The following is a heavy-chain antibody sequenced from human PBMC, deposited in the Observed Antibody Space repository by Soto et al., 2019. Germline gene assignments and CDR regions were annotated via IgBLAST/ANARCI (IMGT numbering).Heavy chain of an antibody. V-gene: IGHV4-59*08. D-gene: IGHD3-10*01. CDR3: ARLRPPLDV. CDR2: IYYSGTT. Sequence: SETLSLTCAVYGESVSGYYWSWFRQPPGKGLEWIGYIYYSGTTNYNPSLKSRVTISVDTSKNQFSLKLSSVTAADTAIYFCARLRPPLDVWGKGTTVTVSS. J-gene: IGHJ6*04. CDR1: GESVSGYY.